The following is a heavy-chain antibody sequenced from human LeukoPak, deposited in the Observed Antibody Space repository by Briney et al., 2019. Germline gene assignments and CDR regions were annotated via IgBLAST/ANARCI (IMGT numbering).Heavy chain of an antibody. D-gene: IGHD2-2*01. CDR2: ISWDGGST. CDR1: GFTFDDYA. CDR3: AKDIVPGYYYYMDV. V-gene: IGHV3-43D*03. J-gene: IGHJ6*03. Sequence: GGSLRLSCAASGFTFDDYAMHWVRQAPGKGLEWVSLISWDGGSTYYADSVKGRFTISRDNSKNSLYLQMNSLRAEDTALYYCAKDIVPGYYYYMDVWAKGPRSPSP.